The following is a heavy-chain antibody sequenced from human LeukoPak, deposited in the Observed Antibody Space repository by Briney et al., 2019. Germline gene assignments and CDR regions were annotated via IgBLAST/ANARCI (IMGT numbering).Heavy chain of an antibody. CDR1: GFTFSSYW. Sequence: GGSLRLSCAASGFTFSSYWMSWVRQAPGKGLEWVANIKQDGSEKHYVDSVKGRFTISRDNAKNSLYLQMNSLRAEDTAVYYCARGSLPEYSSSWYGGSRGQGILVTVSS. CDR2: IKQDGSEK. D-gene: IGHD6-13*01. CDR3: ARGSLPEYSSSWYGGS. J-gene: IGHJ4*02. V-gene: IGHV3-7*01.